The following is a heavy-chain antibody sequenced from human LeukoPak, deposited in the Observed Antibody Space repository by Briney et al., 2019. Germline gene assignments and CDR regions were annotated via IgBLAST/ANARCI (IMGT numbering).Heavy chain of an antibody. CDR2: INHSGST. V-gene: IGHV4-34*01. Sequence: SETLSLTCAVYGGSFSGYYWSWIRQPPGKGLEWIGEINHSGSTNYNPSLKSRVTISVDTSKNQFSLKLNSVTAADTAVYYCARDTKVGATSWFDPWGQGILVTVSS. J-gene: IGHJ5*02. CDR3: ARDTKVGATSWFDP. D-gene: IGHD1-26*01. CDR1: GGSFSGYY.